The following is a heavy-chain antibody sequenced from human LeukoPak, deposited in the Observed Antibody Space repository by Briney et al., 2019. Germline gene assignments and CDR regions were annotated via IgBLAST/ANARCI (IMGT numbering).Heavy chain of an antibody. V-gene: IGHV4-34*01. CDR1: GGSFSGYY. CDR2: INHSRST. Sequence: SETLSLTCAVYGGSFSGYYWSWIRQPPGKGLEWVGEINHSRSTNYNPSLKSRVTISVDTSKNQFSLKLSSVTAADTAVYYCARGSSITFGGFNTWGGVKGDYWGQGTLVTVSS. D-gene: IGHD3-16*01. CDR3: ARGSSITFGGFNTWGGVKGDY. J-gene: IGHJ4*02.